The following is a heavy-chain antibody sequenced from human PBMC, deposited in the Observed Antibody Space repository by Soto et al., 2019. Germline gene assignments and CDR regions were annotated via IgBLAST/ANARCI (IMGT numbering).Heavy chain of an antibody. CDR2: IYYSGST. Sequence: SETLSLTCTVSGGSISSGDYYWSWIRQPPGKGLEWIGYIYYSGSTYYNPSLKSRVTISVDTSKNQFSLKLSSVTAADTAVYYCASQGYYDILTGYYPGYYYGMDVWGQGTTVT. V-gene: IGHV4-30-4*01. D-gene: IGHD3-9*01. CDR3: ASQGYYDILTGYYPGYYYGMDV. CDR1: GGSISSGDYY. J-gene: IGHJ6*02.